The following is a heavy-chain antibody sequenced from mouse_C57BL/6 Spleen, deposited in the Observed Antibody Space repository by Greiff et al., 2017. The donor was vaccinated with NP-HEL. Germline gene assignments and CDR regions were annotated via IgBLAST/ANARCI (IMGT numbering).Heavy chain of an antibody. Sequence: VHLVESGPGLVQPSQSLSITCTVSGFSLTSYGVHWVRQSPGKGLEWLGVIWRGGSTDSNAAFMSRLSITKDNSKSQVFFKMNSLQADDTAIYYCAKNRGDGYYLFDYWGQGTTLTVSS. CDR2: IWRGGST. V-gene: IGHV2-5*01. J-gene: IGHJ2*01. CDR1: GFSLTSYG. D-gene: IGHD2-3*01. CDR3: AKNRGDGYYLFDY.